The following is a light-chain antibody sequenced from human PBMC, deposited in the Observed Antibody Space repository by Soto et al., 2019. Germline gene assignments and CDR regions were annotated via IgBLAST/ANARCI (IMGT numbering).Light chain of an antibody. Sequence: EIVLTQSPGTLSLSPGERATLSCRASQSVRGNFLAWYQQKPAQAPRLLIYGASKRATGISDRFSGSGSGTDFTLTISRLEPEDFAVYYCQQYGTYTFGQGTKVEIK. V-gene: IGKV3-20*01. J-gene: IGKJ2*01. CDR2: GAS. CDR1: QSVRGNF. CDR3: QQYGTYT.